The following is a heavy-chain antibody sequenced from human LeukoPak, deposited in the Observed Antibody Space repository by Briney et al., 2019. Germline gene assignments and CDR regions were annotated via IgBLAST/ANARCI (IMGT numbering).Heavy chain of an antibody. D-gene: IGHD3-16*02. CDR1: GGSIGTYY. CDR2: IYVTGT. CDR3: ARHIGGGIEDMDV. Sequence: SSETLSLTCTVSGGSIGTYYWSWVRQSPGTGLEWIGYIYVTGTRYNPYLQSRVTISVDRSRNQFFLKMTSVTAADTAVYYCARHIGGGIEDMDVWGRGTKVTVSS. V-gene: IGHV4-59*08. J-gene: IGHJ6*03.